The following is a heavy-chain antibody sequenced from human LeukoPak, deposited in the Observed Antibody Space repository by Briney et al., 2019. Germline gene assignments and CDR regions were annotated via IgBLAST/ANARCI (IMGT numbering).Heavy chain of an antibody. J-gene: IGHJ4*02. V-gene: IGHV3-30*18. D-gene: IGHD6-19*01. CDR1: GFTFSSYG. Sequence: GGSLRLSCAASGFTFSSYGMHWVRQAPGKGLEWVAVISYDGSNKYYADSVKGRFTISRDNSKNTLYLQMNSLRAEDTAVYYCAKVAGTPFDYWGQGTLVTVTS. CDR3: AKVAGTPFDY. CDR2: ISYDGSNK.